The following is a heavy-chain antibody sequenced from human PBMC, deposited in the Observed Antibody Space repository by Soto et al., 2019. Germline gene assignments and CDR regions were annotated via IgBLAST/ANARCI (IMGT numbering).Heavy chain of an antibody. CDR3: ARGRGLYCSGGSCYSNWFDP. D-gene: IGHD2-15*01. CDR2: IYYSGST. J-gene: IGHJ5*02. V-gene: IGHV4-59*01. Sequence: QVQLQESGPGLVKPSETLSLTCTVSGGSISSYYWSWIRQPPGKGLEWIGYIYYSGSTNYNPSLHSRVTISVDTSKNQFSLKLSSVTAADTAVYYCARGRGLYCSGGSCYSNWFDPWGQGTLVTVSS. CDR1: GGSISSYY.